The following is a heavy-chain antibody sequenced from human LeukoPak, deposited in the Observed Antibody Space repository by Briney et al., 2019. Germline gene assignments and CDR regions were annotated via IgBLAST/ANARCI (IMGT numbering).Heavy chain of an antibody. Sequence: PGGSLRLSCAASGFIFSAYAMSWVRQAPGQGLEGISVIGAGGETHYADSVRGRFTISRSNFKNTLYLQMNSLRAEDTAVYYCAKRVTVTTKYFDSWAQGTLVTVSS. CDR3: AKRVTVTTKYFDS. J-gene: IGHJ4*02. CDR2: IGAGGET. D-gene: IGHD4-17*01. CDR1: GFIFSAYA. V-gene: IGHV3-23*01.